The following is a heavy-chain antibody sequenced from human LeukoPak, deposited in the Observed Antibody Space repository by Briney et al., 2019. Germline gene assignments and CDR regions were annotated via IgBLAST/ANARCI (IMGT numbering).Heavy chain of an antibody. CDR2: IDPSDSYT. CDR3: ALHMASGSNYFDY. CDR1: GYSFTTYW. V-gene: IGHV5-10-1*01. J-gene: IGHJ4*02. D-gene: IGHD6-19*01. Sequence: PLEPLRISCKGFGYSFTTYWISWVRQMPGKGLEWMGRIDPSDSYTNYSPSFQGHVTISVDKSISTAYLQWSSLKASDTAMYYCALHMASGSNYFDYWGQGTLVTVSS.